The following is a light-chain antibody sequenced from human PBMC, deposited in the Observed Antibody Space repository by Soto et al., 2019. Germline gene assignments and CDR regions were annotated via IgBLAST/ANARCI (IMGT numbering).Light chain of an antibody. CDR1: QSVKSNY. CDR3: QQYGSSPGT. J-gene: IGKJ1*01. Sequence: EIVLTQSPGTLSLSPGERATLSCRASQSVKSNYLAWYQQKPGQAPRLLIYGASSRATGIPDRFSGRGSGTDFTLTISRLEPADFAVYYCQQYGSSPGTFGQGTKVEI. CDR2: GAS. V-gene: IGKV3-20*01.